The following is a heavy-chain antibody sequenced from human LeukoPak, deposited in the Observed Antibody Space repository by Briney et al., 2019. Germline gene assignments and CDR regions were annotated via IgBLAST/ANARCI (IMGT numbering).Heavy chain of an antibody. Sequence: PGGSLRLSCAASGFTFSSYWMSWVRQAPGKGLEWVASIKEDGSEKYYVDSVKGRFTISRDNAKNSLYLQMSSLRAKDTAVYYCARGVSKNPWGQGTLVTVSS. CDR2: IKEDGSEK. CDR1: GFTFSSYW. CDR3: ARGVSKNP. J-gene: IGHJ5*02. V-gene: IGHV3-7*01.